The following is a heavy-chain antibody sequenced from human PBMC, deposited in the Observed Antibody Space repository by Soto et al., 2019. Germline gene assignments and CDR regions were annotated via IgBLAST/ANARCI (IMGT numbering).Heavy chain of an antibody. J-gene: IGHJ5*02. CDR2: IYHGST. Sequence: SETLSLTCTVSGGSISSGGYSGSWIRQPPGKGLEWIGYIYHGSTYYNPSLKSRVTISVDRSKNQFSLKLSSVTAADTAVYYCARITYCGGDCYRGFDPWGQGTLVTVSS. V-gene: IGHV4-30-2*01. D-gene: IGHD2-21*02. CDR3: ARITYCGGDCYRGFDP. CDR1: GGSISSGGYS.